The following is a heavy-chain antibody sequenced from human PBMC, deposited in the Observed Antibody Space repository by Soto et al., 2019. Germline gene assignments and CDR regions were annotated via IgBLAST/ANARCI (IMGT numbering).Heavy chain of an antibody. J-gene: IGHJ4*02. CDR3: AREPIRTLYSSSYYFDY. CDR1: GGTFSGYA. D-gene: IGHD6-6*01. Sequence: GASVKVSCKASGGTFSGYAISWVRQAPGQGLEWMGGIIPIFGTANYAQKFQGRVTITADESTSTAYMELSSLRSEDTAVYYCAREPIRTLYSSSYYFDYWGQGTLVTVSS. CDR2: IIPIFGTA. V-gene: IGHV1-69*13.